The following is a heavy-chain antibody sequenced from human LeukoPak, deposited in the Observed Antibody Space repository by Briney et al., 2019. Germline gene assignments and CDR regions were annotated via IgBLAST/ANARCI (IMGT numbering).Heavy chain of an antibody. V-gene: IGHV2-70*11. CDR2: IDWDGDK. Sequence: SGPSLFKPKHTLTLTGAFSGFALTTTGVCGSWIRQPPGKALEWLARIDWDGDKDYSTSLKTNLTISKDTSKNQVVLILTNVDPVDTATYYCARTTYYSESGGYTPGYFDFWGQGTRVTVSS. J-gene: IGHJ4*02. CDR1: GFALTTTGVC. CDR3: ARTTYYSESGGYTPGYFDF. D-gene: IGHD3-22*01.